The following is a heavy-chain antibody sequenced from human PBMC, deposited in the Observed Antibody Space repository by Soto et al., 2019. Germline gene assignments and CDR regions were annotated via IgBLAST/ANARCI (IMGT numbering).Heavy chain of an antibody. D-gene: IGHD2-15*01. J-gene: IGHJ4*02. CDR2: INSDGSST. V-gene: IGHV3-74*01. CDR3: ARALAATPHFDY. Sequence: GGSLRLSCASSGFTFSSYWMHWVRQAPGKGLVWVSRINSDGSSTSYADSVKGRFTISRDNAKNTLYLQMNSLRAEDTAVYYCARALAATPHFDYWGQGTLVTVSS. CDR1: GFTFSSYW.